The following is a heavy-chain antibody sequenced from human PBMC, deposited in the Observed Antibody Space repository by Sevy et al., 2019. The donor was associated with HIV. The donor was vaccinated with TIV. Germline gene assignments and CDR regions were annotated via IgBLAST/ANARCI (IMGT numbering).Heavy chain of an antibody. CDR1: GFTFSSYA. CDR2: ISYDGSNK. V-gene: IGHV3-30-3*01. Sequence: GGSLRLSCAASGFTFSSYAMHWVRQAPGKGLEWVAVISYDGSNKYYAHSVKGRFTISRDNSKNTLYLQMNSLRAEDTAVYYCARGGWLRLRGNWFDPWGQGTLVTVSS. D-gene: IGHD5-12*01. CDR3: ARGGWLRLRGNWFDP. J-gene: IGHJ5*02.